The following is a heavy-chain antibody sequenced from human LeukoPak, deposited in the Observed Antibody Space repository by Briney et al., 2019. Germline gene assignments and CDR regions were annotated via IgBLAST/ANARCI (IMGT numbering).Heavy chain of an antibody. V-gene: IGHV3-23*01. D-gene: IGHD2-2*01. CDR3: ASPSVPAATY. CDR1: GFTFSSYG. J-gene: IGHJ4*02. CDR2: ISGSGINT. Sequence: GGSLRLSCAASGFTFSSYGMNWVRQAPGKGLEWVSAISGSGINTYYADSVKGRFTISRDNSKNTLYLQMNSLRAEDTAVYYCASPSVPAATYWGQGTLVTVSS.